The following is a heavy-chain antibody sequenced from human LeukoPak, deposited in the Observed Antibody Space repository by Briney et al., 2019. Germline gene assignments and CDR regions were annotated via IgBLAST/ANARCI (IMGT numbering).Heavy chain of an antibody. J-gene: IGHJ3*02. CDR2: INPNSGGT. CDR3: ARDARDGYNSDAFDI. Sequence: RASVKVSCKASGYTFTGYYMHWVRQAPGQGLEWMGWINPNSGGTNYAQKFQGRVTMTRDTSISTAYMELSRLRSDDTAVYYCARDARDGYNSDAFDIWGQGTMVTVSS. D-gene: IGHD5-24*01. CDR1: GYTFTGYY. V-gene: IGHV1-2*02.